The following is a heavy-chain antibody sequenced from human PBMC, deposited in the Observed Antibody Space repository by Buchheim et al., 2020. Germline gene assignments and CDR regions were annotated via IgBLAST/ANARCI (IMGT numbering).Heavy chain of an antibody. CDR2: INPSGGST. J-gene: IGHJ4*02. CDR3: ARRSKPSFRYDSSGYYSDY. CDR1: GYTFTSYY. Sequence: QVQLVQSGAEVKKPGASVKVSCKASGYTFTSYYMHWVRQAPGQGLEWMGIINPSGGSTSYAQKFQGRVTMTRDKSKSTVYMELSSLRSEDTAVYYCARRSKPSFRYDSSGYYSDYWGQGTL. V-gene: IGHV1-46*01. D-gene: IGHD3-22*01.